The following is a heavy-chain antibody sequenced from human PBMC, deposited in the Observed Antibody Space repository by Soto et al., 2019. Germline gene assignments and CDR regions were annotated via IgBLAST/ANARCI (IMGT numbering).Heavy chain of an antibody. D-gene: IGHD4-17*01. J-gene: IGHJ2*01. Sequence: SETLSLTCTVSGGSISSYYGSWIRQPPGKGLEWIGYIYYSRSTNYNPSLKSRVTISVDTSKNQFSLKLSSVTAADTAVYYCARDGGDYGDYSLGYFDLWGRGTLVTVSS. CDR3: ARDGGDYGDYSLGYFDL. V-gene: IGHV4-59*01. CDR2: IYYSRST. CDR1: GGSISSYY.